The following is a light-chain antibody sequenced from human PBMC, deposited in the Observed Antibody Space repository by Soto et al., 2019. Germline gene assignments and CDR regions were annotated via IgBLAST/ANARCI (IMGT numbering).Light chain of an antibody. V-gene: IGLV2-14*03. Sequence: QSALTQPASVSGSPGQSITISCTGTSSDVGGYDFVSWYQQHPGKAPKLIIYDVSNRPSGVSNRFSGSKSGNTASLTISELQAEDEADYYCDSYTTTTTPVFGGGTKVTVL. CDR2: DVS. CDR1: SSDVGGYDF. J-gene: IGLJ2*01. CDR3: DSYTTTTTPV.